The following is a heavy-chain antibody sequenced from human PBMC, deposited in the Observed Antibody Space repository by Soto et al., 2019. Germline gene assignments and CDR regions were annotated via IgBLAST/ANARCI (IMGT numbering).Heavy chain of an antibody. V-gene: IGHV3-49*03. J-gene: IGHJ6*02. CDR3: TRDRGTGDYYDSSGYYYEDYYYGMDV. D-gene: IGHD3-22*01. CDR2: IRSKAYGGTT. CDR1: GFTFADYA. Sequence: GGSLRLSCTASGFTFADYAMSWFRQAPGKGLEWVGFIRSKAYGGTTEYAASVKGRFTISRDDSKSIAYLQMNSLKTEDTAVYYCTRDRGTGDYYDSSGYYYEDYYYGMDVWGQGTTVTVSS.